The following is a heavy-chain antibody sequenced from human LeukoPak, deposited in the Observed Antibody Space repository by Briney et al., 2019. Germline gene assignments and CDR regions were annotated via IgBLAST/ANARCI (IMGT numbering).Heavy chain of an antibody. D-gene: IGHD6-19*01. CDR1: GYTFTGYY. CDR2: INPYSGDT. J-gene: IGHJ4*02. Sequence: ASVKASCKAPGYTFTGYYIHWVRQAPGQGLEWMGWINPYSGDTKYAQKFQGRVTMTRDTPSSIAYMELSSLRSDDTAVYYCARVEAGTPRWNYWGQGTLVSVSS. CDR3: ARVEAGTPRWNY. V-gene: IGHV1-2*02.